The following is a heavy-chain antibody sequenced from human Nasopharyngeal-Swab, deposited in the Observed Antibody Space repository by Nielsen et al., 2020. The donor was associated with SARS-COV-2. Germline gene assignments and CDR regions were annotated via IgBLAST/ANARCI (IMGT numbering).Heavy chain of an antibody. Sequence: SETLSLTCAVHVGSFSAYYWSWVRQPPGKGLEWIGEVDHTGRTNNNPSLQSRVTMSVDAFKNQFSLTLSPVTAADTAVYYCARGGYQLFLRSYYYGMDVWSQGTTVTVSS. D-gene: IGHD2-2*01. CDR2: VDHTGRT. CDR3: ARGGYQLFLRSYYYGMDV. J-gene: IGHJ6*02. V-gene: IGHV4-34*01. CDR1: VGSFSAYY.